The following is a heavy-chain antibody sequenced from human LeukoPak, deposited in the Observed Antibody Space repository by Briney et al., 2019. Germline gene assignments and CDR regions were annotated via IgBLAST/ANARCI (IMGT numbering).Heavy chain of an antibody. Sequence: GASVKVSCKASGYTITGYYIHWVRQAPGQGLEWMGWINMYNGNTNYAQKLQGRVTMTTDTSTSTAYMELRSLRSDDTAVYYCARVVGNYVWGSYRPEGCFDSWGQGTLVTVSS. V-gene: IGHV1-18*04. D-gene: IGHD3-16*02. CDR1: GYTITGYY. CDR3: ARVVGNYVWGSYRPEGCFDS. J-gene: IGHJ4*02. CDR2: INMYNGNT.